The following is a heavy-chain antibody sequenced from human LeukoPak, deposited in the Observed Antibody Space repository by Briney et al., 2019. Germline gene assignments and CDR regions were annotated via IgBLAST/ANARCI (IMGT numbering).Heavy chain of an antibody. Sequence: PSQTLSLTCTVSGGSISSGGYYWSWIRQPPGTGLEWIGYIYHSGSTYYNPSLKSRVTISVDRSKNQFSLKLSSVTAADTAVYYCARDLPHSSSLYYFDYWGQGTLVTVSA. CDR1: GGSISSGGYY. CDR2: IYHSGST. CDR3: ARDLPHSSSLYYFDY. V-gene: IGHV4-30-2*01. D-gene: IGHD6-6*01. J-gene: IGHJ4*02.